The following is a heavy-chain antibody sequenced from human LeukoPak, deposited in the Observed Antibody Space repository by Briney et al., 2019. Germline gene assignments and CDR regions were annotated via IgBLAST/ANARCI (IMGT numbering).Heavy chain of an antibody. V-gene: IGHV1-2*02. CDR2: INPNSGGT. J-gene: IGHJ6*02. Sequence: ALVKVSCKASGYTFTGYYMHWVRQAPGQGLEWMGWINPNSGGTNYAQKFQGRVTMTRDTSISTAYMELSRLRSDDTAVYYCARDSEYDILTGRVVPSGMDVWGQGTTVTVSS. CDR1: GYTFTGYY. CDR3: ARDSEYDILTGRVVPSGMDV. D-gene: IGHD3-9*01.